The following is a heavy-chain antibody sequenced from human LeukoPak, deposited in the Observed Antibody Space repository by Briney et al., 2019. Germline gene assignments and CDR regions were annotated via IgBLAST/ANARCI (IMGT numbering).Heavy chain of an antibody. J-gene: IGHJ4*02. CDR2: IYSSGST. CDR1: GGSISSFY. D-gene: IGHD2-15*01. Sequence: PSETLSLTCTVSGGSISSFYWSWFRQPAGKGLEWIGRIYSSGSTNYNPSLKSRVTMSVDTFKNQFSLNLSSVTAADTAVYYCARVLGWAAFDYWGQGTLVTVSS. CDR3: ARVLGWAAFDY. V-gene: IGHV4-4*07.